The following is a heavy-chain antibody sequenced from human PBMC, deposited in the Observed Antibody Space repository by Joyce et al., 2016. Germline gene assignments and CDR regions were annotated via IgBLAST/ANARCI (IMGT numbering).Heavy chain of an antibody. D-gene: IGHD6-19*01. CDR3: ARSAVAAYFFDN. CDR1: GFTVSSND. Sequence: EVQMEEFGGGLSQPGGSRRLSCVVSGFTVSSNDMSWVRQAPGKGPGWISVIHTGGTTQYADSVRGRFTISKDSAENMVFLEMNSLRVDDTAIYYCARSAVAAYFFDNWGQGTLVAVSS. J-gene: IGHJ4*02. V-gene: IGHV3-53*01. CDR2: IHTGGTT.